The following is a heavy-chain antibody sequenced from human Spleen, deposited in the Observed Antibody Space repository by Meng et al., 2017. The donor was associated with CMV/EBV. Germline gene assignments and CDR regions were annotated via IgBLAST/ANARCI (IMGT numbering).Heavy chain of an antibody. Sequence: GVYIRWVRQAPGQGLEWMGWLNPNTGDTNAAQKFQGRVTLSGDTATNTAYMDPSSLRSDDTAVYFCARGGVAIQWFLEETPSDYLDPWGQGTLVTVSS. CDR3: ARGGVAIQWFLEETPSDYLDP. CDR1: GVY. V-gene: IGHV1-2*02. J-gene: IGHJ5*02. CDR2: LNPNTGDT. D-gene: IGHD3-22*01.